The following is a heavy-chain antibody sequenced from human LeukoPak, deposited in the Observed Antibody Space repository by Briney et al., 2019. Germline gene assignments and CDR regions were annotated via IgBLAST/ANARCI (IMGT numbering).Heavy chain of an antibody. CDR3: ARAQYYYDSSGYGY. CDR2: IDPNSGGT. J-gene: IGHJ4*02. CDR1: GYTFTGYY. Sequence: ASVKVSCKASGYTFTGYYIHWVRQAPGQGLEWMGWIDPNSGGTKYAQKFQGRVTMTRDTSISTAYMELSRLRSDDTAVYYCARAQYYYDSSGYGYWGQGTLVTVSS. V-gene: IGHV1-2*02. D-gene: IGHD3-22*01.